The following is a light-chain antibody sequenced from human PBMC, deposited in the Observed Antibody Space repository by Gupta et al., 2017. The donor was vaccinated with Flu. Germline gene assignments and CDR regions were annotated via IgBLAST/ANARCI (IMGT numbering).Light chain of an antibody. CDR3: QQDCRSIT. V-gene: IGKV3-20*01. CDR2: DES. Sequence: PATLSWSPGERATLSCRASQRVSSGCLVWEQQKRGQAPRLIIYDESRSDMGNTDSFSGSGDEKDFTLTSSRREYEDFAVYYWQQDCRSITFGRGTKVEIK. J-gene: IGKJ4*01. CDR1: QRVSSGC.